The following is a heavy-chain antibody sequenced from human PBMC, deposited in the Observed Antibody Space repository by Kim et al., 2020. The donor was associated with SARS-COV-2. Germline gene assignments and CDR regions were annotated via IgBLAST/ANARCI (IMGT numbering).Heavy chain of an antibody. V-gene: IGHV3-30*04. CDR3: AREIRELDYYYYYYGMDV. D-gene: IGHD1-26*01. Sequence: GGSLRLSCAASGFTFSSYAMHWVRQAPGKGLEGVAVISYDGSNKYYVDSVKGRFTISRDNSKNTLYLQMNSLRAEDTAVYYCAREIRELDYYYYYYGMDVWGQGTTVTVSS. CDR2: ISYDGSNK. CDR1: GFTFSSYA. J-gene: IGHJ6*02.